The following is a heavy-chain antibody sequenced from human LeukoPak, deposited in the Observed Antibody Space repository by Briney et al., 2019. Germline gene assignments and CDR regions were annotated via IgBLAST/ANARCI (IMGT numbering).Heavy chain of an antibody. D-gene: IGHD3-16*02. CDR2: INHSGST. V-gene: IGHV4-34*01. J-gene: IGHJ4*02. Sequence: SETLSLXCAVYGGSFSGYYWSWIRQPPGKELEWIGEINHSGSTNYNPSLKSRVTISVDTSRNQFSLKLSSVTAADTAVYYCARAWGVWGSYRYPSDYWGQGTLVTVSS. CDR3: ARAWGVWGSYRYPSDY. CDR1: GGSFSGYY.